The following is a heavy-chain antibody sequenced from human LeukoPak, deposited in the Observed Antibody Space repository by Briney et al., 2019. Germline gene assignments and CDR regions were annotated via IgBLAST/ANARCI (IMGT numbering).Heavy chain of an antibody. CDR3: AKANYSGSYYFDS. CDR2: FSASGGTT. V-gene: IGHV3-23*01. D-gene: IGHD1-26*01. Sequence: PGGSLRLSCAASGFTFIRSAMNWVRQAPGKGLEWVSSFSASGGTTYYADSVKGRFTISRDNSKNTLSVQMNSLRAEDTAVYYCAKANYSGSYYFDSWRQGTLVTVSS. CDR1: GFTFIRSA. J-gene: IGHJ4*02.